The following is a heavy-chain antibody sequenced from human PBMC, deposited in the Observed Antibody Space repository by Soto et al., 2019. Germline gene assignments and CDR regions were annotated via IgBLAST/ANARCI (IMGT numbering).Heavy chain of an antibody. V-gene: IGHV3-23*01. CDR1: GFIFENFG. J-gene: IGHJ5*02. Sequence: GGSLRLSCAASGFIFENFGMSWVRQAPGKGLEWISSISVSGFKKYYADSVKGRFTISRDNSKSTVYLELNNLSAEDTAVYHCAKNQGVELVPLATVDWFDPWGQGSVVTVSS. D-gene: IGHD1-26*01. CDR2: ISVSGFKK. CDR3: AKNQGVELVPLATVDWFDP.